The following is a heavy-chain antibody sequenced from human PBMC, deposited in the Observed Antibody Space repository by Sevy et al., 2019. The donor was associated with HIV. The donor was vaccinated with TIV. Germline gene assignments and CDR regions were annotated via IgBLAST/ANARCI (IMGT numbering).Heavy chain of an antibody. CDR3: ARGNAVTGRGDYFDF. CDR2: ITPFFGTI. Sequence: ASVKVSCKASGGTISNYGFSWVRQAPGHGLEWVGGITPFFGTINYAQKFQDRVTITADESAGTVYLELSRLRSEDTAVYYCARGNAVTGRGDYFDFWGRGTLVTVSS. J-gene: IGHJ4*02. CDR1: GGTISNYG. D-gene: IGHD2-21*02. V-gene: IGHV1-69*13.